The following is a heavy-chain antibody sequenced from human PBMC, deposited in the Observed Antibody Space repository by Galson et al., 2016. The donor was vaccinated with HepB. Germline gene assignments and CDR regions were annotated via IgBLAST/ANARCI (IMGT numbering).Heavy chain of an antibody. CDR1: GFSFSSYA. Sequence: SLRLSCAASGFSFSSYAMTWVRQAPGKGLEWVSFISSSSSYIHYADSVKGRFTISRDNAKNSLYLQMNSLRAEDTAVYYCAREKVVYRTTSFNDGMDVWGLGTTVTVSS. CDR3: AREKVVYRTTSFNDGMDV. J-gene: IGHJ6*02. D-gene: IGHD2-8*02. CDR2: ISSSSSYI. V-gene: IGHV3-21*01.